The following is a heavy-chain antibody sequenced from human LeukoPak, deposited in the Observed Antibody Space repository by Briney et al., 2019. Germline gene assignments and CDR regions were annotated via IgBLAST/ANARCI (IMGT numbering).Heavy chain of an antibody. D-gene: IGHD4-17*01. Sequence: GGSLRLSCAASGFTFDDYAMHWVRQAPGKGLEWVSGISWNSGSIGYADSVKGRFTISRDNAKNSLYLHMNSLRVGDTGIYYCANEIRPNDYWGQGTLVTVAS. J-gene: IGHJ4*02. CDR1: GFTFDDYA. CDR2: ISWNSGSI. CDR3: ANEIRPNDY. V-gene: IGHV3-9*01.